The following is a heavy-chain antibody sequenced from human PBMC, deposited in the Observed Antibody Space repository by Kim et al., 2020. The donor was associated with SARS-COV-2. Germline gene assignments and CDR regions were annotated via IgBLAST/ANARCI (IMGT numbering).Heavy chain of an antibody. CDR3: ARGGRRQPSN. CDR2: IYYSGST. Sequence: SETLSLTCTVSGGSISSGGYYWSWIRQHPGKGLEWIGYIYYSGSTYYNPSLKSRVTISVDTSKNQFSLKLSSVTAADTAVYYCARGGRRQPSNWGQGTLVTVSS. J-gene: IGHJ4*02. V-gene: IGHV4-31*03. CDR1: GGSISSGGYY. D-gene: IGHD6-13*01.